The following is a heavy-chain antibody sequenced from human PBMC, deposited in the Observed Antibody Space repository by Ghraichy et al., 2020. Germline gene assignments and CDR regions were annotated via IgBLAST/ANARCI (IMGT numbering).Heavy chain of an antibody. J-gene: IGHJ4*02. CDR3: ARGIVQYQYYFDY. CDR1: GGSFSGYY. Sequence: SETLSLTCAVYGGSFSGYYWSWIRQPPGKGLEWIGEINHSGSTNYNPSLKSRVTISVDTSKNQFSLKLSSVTAAATAVYYCARGIVQYQYYFDYWGQGTLVTVSS. D-gene: IGHD2-2*01. V-gene: IGHV4-34*01. CDR2: INHSGST.